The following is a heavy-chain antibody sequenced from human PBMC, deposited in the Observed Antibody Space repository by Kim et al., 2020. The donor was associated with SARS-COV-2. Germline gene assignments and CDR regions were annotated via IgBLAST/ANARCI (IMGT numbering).Heavy chain of an antibody. CDR2: IYYSGST. CDR1: GGSISSSSYY. V-gene: IGHV4-39*01. D-gene: IGHD5-12*01. J-gene: IGHJ4*02. CDR3: ARHRREWLQTIPSYFDY. Sequence: SETLSLTCTVSGGSISSSSYYWGWIRQPPGKGLECIGSIYYSGSTYYNPSLKSRVTISVDTSKNQFSLKLSSVTAADTAVYYCARHRREWLQTIPSYFDYWGQGTLVTVSS.